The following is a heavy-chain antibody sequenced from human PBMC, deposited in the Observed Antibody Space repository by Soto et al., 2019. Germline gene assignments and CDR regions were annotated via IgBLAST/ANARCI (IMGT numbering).Heavy chain of an antibody. D-gene: IGHD2-2*02. J-gene: IGHJ1*01. V-gene: IGHV1-18*01. Sequence: ASVKVSCKASGYTFTSYGISWVRQAPGQGLEWMGWISAYNGNTNYAQKLQGRVTMTTDTSTSTAYMELRSLRSDDTAVYYCARDPIPYCSSTSCYTEYFQHWGQGTLVTVSS. CDR2: ISAYNGNT. CDR1: GYTFTSYG. CDR3: ARDPIPYCSSTSCYTEYFQH.